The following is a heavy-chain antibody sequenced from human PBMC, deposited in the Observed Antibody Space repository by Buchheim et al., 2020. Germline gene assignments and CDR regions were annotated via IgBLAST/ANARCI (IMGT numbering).Heavy chain of an antibody. CDR1: GFTFDDYA. J-gene: IGHJ6*02. CDR2: INWNSDSK. Sequence: EVQLVESGGTLVHPGRSLTLSCAASGFTFDDYAMHWVRLIPGKGLEWVAGINWNSDSKDYADSVKGRFTISRDNAKNSLYLQMNSLRAEDTAVYYCARIDAGGVYYYYGMDVWGQGTT. CDR3: ARIDAGGVYYYYGMDV. V-gene: IGHV3-9*01. D-gene: IGHD3-16*01.